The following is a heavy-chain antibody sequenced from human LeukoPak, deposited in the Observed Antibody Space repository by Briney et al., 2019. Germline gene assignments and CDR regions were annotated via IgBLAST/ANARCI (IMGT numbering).Heavy chain of an antibody. V-gene: IGHV4-61*02. CDR2: IYSSGGT. J-gene: IGHJ4*02. Sequence: SETLSLTCTVSGGSISSGSYYWSWIRQPAGKGLEWIGRIYSSGGTNYSPSLKSRVTMSVDTSKNQFSLNLTSVTAADTAVYYCARDAAMEYFDYWGQGTLVTVSS. CDR1: GGSISSGSYY. D-gene: IGHD5-18*01. CDR3: ARDAAMEYFDY.